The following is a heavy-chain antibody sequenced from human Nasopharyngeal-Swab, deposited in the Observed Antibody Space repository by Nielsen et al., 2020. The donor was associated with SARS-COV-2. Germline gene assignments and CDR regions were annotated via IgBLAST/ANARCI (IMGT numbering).Heavy chain of an antibody. CDR1: GYTFTGYY. D-gene: IGHD3-22*01. V-gene: IGHV1-18*01. CDR3: ARWEPGYYYDSSGPYAFDI. CDR2: ISAYNGNT. J-gene: IGHJ3*02. Sequence: ASVKVSCKASGYTFTGYYIHWVRQAPGQGLEWMGWISAYNGNTNYAQKLQGRVTMTTDTSTSTAYMELRSLRSDDTAVYYCARWEPGYYYDSSGPYAFDIWGQGTMVTVSS.